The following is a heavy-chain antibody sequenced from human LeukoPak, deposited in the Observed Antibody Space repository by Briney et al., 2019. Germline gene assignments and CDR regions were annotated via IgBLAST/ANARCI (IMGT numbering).Heavy chain of an antibody. J-gene: IGHJ4*02. D-gene: IGHD3-22*01. Sequence: GGSLRLSCAASGFTFSSYGMHWVRQAPGKGLEWAAFILYDGSNKYYADSVKGRFTISRDNSKNTLYLQMNSLRAADTAVYYCAKDPTHYRVWDDYDSTVLSYWGQGTLVTVSS. V-gene: IGHV3-30*02. CDR1: GFTFSSYG. CDR3: AKDPTHYRVWDDYDSTVLSY. CDR2: ILYDGSNK.